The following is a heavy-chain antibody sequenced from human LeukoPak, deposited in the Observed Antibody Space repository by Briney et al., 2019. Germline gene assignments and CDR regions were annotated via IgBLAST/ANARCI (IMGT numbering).Heavy chain of an antibody. CDR1: GFTVSSNY. CDR3: ARALFGVVITTGLYYYGMDV. J-gene: IGHJ6*02. CDR2: IYSGGST. D-gene: IGHD3-3*01. V-gene: IGHV3-66*02. Sequence: GGSLRLSCAASGFTVSSNYMSWVRQAPGKGLEWVSVIYSGGSTYYADPVKGRFTISRDNSKNTLYLQMNSLRAEDTAVYYCARALFGVVITTGLYYYGMDVWGQGTTVTVSS.